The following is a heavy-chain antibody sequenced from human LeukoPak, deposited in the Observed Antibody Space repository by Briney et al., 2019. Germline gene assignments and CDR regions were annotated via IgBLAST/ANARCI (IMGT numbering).Heavy chain of an antibody. CDR1: GFTLSSYW. J-gene: IGHJ6*02. D-gene: IGHD3-3*01. V-gene: IGHV3-7*01. CDR2: IKQDGSEK. CDR3: ASLWDFGVVIIPVYYYYGMDV. Sequence: GGSLRLSCAVSGFTLSSYWMSWVRQAPGKGLEWVANIKQDGSEKHYVDSVKGRFTISRDNSKNTLYLQMNSLRAEDTAVYYCASLWDFGVVIIPVYYYYGMDVWGQGTTVTVSS.